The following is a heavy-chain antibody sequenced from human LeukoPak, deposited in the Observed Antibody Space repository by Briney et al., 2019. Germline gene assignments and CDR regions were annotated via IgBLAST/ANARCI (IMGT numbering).Heavy chain of an antibody. CDR3: ARTYYDFWSGHRYYFDY. Sequence: SETLFLTCTVSGGSISSYYWSWIRQPPGKGLEWIGYIYYSGSTNYNPSLKSRVTISVDTSKNQFSLKLSSVTAADTAVYYCARTYYDFWSGHRYYFDYWGQGTLVTVSS. CDR2: IYYSGST. V-gene: IGHV4-59*01. CDR1: GGSISSYY. J-gene: IGHJ4*02. D-gene: IGHD3-3*01.